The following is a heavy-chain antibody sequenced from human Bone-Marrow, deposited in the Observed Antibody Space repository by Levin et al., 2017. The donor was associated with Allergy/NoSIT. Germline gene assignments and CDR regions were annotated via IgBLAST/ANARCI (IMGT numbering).Heavy chain of an antibody. CDR3: ARDYYGSGSPFDY. CDR2: INANTGVT. J-gene: IGHJ4*02. Sequence: ASVKVSCEASGYTFTKYYVHWVRQAPGQGLEWLGRINANTGVTIYAHKFQGRVTMTGDTSVTTAYMELRRLTSDDTAMYYCARDYYGSGSPFDYWGQGTLVTVSS. CDR1: GYTFTKYY. V-gene: IGHV1-2*02. D-gene: IGHD3-10*01.